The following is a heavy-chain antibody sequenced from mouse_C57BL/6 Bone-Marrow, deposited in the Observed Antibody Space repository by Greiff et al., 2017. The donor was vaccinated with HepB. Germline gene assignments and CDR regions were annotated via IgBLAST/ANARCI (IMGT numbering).Heavy chain of an antibody. Sequence: QVQLQQPGAELVKPGASVKLSCKASGYTFTSYWMHWVKQRPGQGLEWIGMIHPNSGSTNYNEKFKSKATLTVDKSSSTAYMQLSSLTSEDSAVYYCALLYYYGSSYYAMDYWGQGTSVTVSS. V-gene: IGHV1-64*01. CDR1: GYTFTSYW. J-gene: IGHJ4*01. CDR2: IHPNSGST. CDR3: ALLYYYGSSYYAMDY. D-gene: IGHD1-1*01.